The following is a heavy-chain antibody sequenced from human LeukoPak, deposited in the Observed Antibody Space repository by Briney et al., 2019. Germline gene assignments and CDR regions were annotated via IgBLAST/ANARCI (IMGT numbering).Heavy chain of an antibody. CDR2: IRYDGSNK. Sequence: PGGSLRLSCAASGFTFSSYGMHWVRQAPGKGLEWVAFIRYDGSNKYYADSVKGRFTISRDNSKNTLYLQMNSLRAEDTAVYYCAKEGVLYYYYYYMDVWGKGTTVTISS. CDR1: GFTFSSYG. CDR3: AKEGVLYYYYYYMDV. V-gene: IGHV3-30*02. J-gene: IGHJ6*03.